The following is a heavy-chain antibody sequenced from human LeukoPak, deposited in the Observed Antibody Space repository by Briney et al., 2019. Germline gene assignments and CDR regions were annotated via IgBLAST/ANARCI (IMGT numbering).Heavy chain of an antibody. CDR2: IIPIFGTA. J-gene: IGHJ5*02. D-gene: IGHD3-10*01. CDR1: GGTFSSYA. V-gene: IGHV1-69*13. CDR3: ARDPMVRGVKNWFDP. Sequence: SVKVSCKASGGTFSSYAISWVRQAPGQGLEWMGGIIPIFGTANYAQKFQGRVTITADESTSTAYMELSSLRSEDTAVYYCARDPMVRGVKNWFDPWGQGTLVTVSS.